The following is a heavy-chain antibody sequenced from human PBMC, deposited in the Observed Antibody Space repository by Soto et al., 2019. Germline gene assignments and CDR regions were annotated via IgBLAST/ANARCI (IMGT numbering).Heavy chain of an antibody. CDR2: INPSGGST. CDR1: GYTFTSYY. Sequence: ASVKVSCKASGYTFTSYYMHWVRQAPGQGLEWMGIINPSGGSTSYAQKFQGRVTMTRDTSTSTVYMELSSLRSEDTAVYYCTRSGSYYGGMGNAFDIWGQGTMVTVSS. J-gene: IGHJ3*02. CDR3: TRSGSYYGGMGNAFDI. D-gene: IGHD1-26*01. V-gene: IGHV1-46*01.